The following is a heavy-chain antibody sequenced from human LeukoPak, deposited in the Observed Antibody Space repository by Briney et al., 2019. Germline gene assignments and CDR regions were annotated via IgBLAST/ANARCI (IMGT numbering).Heavy chain of an antibody. V-gene: IGHV4-59*01. J-gene: IGHJ3*02. CDR3: ARDPGHYYDSSGQGAFDI. CDR2: IYYSGST. D-gene: IGHD3-22*01. Sequence: PSETLSLTCTVSGGSISSYYWSWIRQPPGKGLEWIGYIYYSGSTNYNPSLKSRVTISVDTSKNQFSLKLSSVTAADTAVYYCARDPGHYYDSSGQGAFDIWGQGTMVTVSS. CDR1: GGSISSYY.